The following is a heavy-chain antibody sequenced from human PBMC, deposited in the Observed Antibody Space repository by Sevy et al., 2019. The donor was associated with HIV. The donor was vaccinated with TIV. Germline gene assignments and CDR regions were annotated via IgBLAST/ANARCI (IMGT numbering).Heavy chain of an antibody. CDR2: INPSSIST. J-gene: IGHJ4*02. Sequence: ASVKVSCKASGYTFNNYYLHWVRQAPGQGLEWMGVINPSSISTLYAQKFQGRVTMTRDTSTSTVYLELSRLRSEDTAVYYCGRGDGTGRDFDYWGQGTLATVSS. V-gene: IGHV1-46*03. CDR3: GRGDGTGRDFDY. CDR1: GYTFNNYY. D-gene: IGHD6-13*01.